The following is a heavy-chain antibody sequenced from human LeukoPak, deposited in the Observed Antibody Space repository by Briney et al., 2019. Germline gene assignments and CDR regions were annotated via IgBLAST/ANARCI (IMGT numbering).Heavy chain of an antibody. D-gene: IGHD3-9*01. CDR2: ISAYNGNT. Sequence: GASVKVSCKASGYTFTSYGISWVRQAPGQGLEWMGWISAYNGNTNYAQKLQGRVTMTTDTSTSTAYMELRSLRSDDTAVYYCARHYYDILTGYRHFDYWGQGTQVTVSS. CDR3: ARHYYDILTGYRHFDY. J-gene: IGHJ4*02. V-gene: IGHV1-18*04. CDR1: GYTFTSYG.